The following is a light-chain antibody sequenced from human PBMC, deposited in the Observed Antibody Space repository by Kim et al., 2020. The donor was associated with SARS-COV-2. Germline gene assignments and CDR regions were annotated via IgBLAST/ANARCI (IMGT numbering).Light chain of an antibody. CDR3: MQGLQIPLT. V-gene: IGKV2-28*01. CDR2: LSS. Sequence: ASISCRYSQSLKYTNGNYHLDWYLQKRGESPQILIYLSSKRDSGAPDRCSGSGSGADFTLKISRVEAEDVGVYYCMQGLQIPLTFGPGTKLDIK. CDR1: QSLKYTNGNYH. J-gene: IGKJ3*01.